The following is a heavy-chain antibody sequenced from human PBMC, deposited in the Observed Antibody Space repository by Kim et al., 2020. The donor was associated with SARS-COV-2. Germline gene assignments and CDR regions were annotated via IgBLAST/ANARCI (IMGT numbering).Heavy chain of an antibody. CDR3: ARDSYYYGSGSYYPGPPGY. Sequence: GGSLRLSCAASGFTFSSYSMNWVRQAPGKGLEWGSYISSSSSTIYYADSVKGRFTISRDNAKNSLYLQMNSLRDEDTAVYYCARDSYYYGSGSYYPGPPGYWGEGTLVTVAS. D-gene: IGHD3-10*01. CDR1: GFTFSSYS. V-gene: IGHV3-48*02. J-gene: IGHJ4*02. CDR2: ISSSSSTI.